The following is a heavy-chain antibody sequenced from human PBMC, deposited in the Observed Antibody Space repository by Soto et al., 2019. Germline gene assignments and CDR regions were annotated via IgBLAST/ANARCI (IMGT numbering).Heavy chain of an antibody. D-gene: IGHD2-15*01. CDR3: ATDRRKFLYCSGGSRYSSDFYDGLDV. CDR2: ISYDGSKK. CDR1: GVTFSNYG. Sequence: GGSLRLSCAGSGVTFSNYGIHWVRQAPGKGLEWVAVISYDGSKKYYLDSVEGRFTVSRDNSKNTVYLQMNSLRAEDTAVYYCATDRRKFLYCSGGSRYSSDFYDGLDVWGQGSKVTVSS. V-gene: IGHV3-30*03. J-gene: IGHJ6*02.